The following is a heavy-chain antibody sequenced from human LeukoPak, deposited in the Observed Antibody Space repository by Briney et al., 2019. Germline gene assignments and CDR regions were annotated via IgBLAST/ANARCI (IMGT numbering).Heavy chain of an antibody. V-gene: IGHV3-21*04. D-gene: IGHD6-19*01. J-gene: IGHJ4*02. Sequence: GGSLRLSCAASGFTFSSYSMNWVRQAPGKGLEWVSSISSSSSYIYYADSVKGRFTISRDNSKNTLYLQMNSLRAEDTAVYYCAKAYPQWLVLLDYWGQGTLVTVSS. CDR1: GFTFSSYS. CDR3: AKAYPQWLVLLDY. CDR2: ISSSSSYI.